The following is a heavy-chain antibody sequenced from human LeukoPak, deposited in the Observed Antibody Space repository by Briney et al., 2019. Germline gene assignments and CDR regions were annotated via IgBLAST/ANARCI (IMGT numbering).Heavy chain of an antibody. J-gene: IGHJ6*03. CDR1: GFTFSSYA. CDR2: ISYDGSNK. V-gene: IGHV3-30-3*01. CDR3: ARENCGGDCYEGGWDYYYYMDV. D-gene: IGHD2-21*01. Sequence: GGSLRLSCAASGFTFSSYAMHWVRQAPGKGLEWVAVISYDGSNKYYADSVKGRFTISRDNSKNTLYLQMNSLRAEDTAVYYCARENCGGDCYEGGWDYYYYMDVWGKGTTVTVSS.